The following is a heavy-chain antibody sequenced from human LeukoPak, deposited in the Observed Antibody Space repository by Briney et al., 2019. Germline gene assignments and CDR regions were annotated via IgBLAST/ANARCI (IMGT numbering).Heavy chain of an antibody. CDR2: IKQDGTEK. V-gene: IGHV3-7*01. Sequence: GGSLRLSCAASGFTFSSFWMSWVRQAPGKGLEWVANIKQDGTEKYYVDSVKGRFTISRDNAKNSLYLQMNSLRAEDTAVYYCARDNYYDSSGYYYKYQPLDYWGQGTLVTVSS. J-gene: IGHJ4*02. CDR3: ARDNYYDSSGYYYKYQPLDY. D-gene: IGHD3-22*01. CDR1: GFTFSSFW.